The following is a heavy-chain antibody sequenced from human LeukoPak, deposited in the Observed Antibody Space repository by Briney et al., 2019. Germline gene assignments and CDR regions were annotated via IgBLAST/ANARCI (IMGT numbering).Heavy chain of an antibody. CDR3: AKGYCSGGSCRHNTDY. CDR1: AFTFSSYS. V-gene: IGHV3-21*04. D-gene: IGHD2-15*01. J-gene: IGHJ4*02. CDR2: ISSSGSYI. Sequence: GGSLRLSCVASAFTFSSYSMNWVRQAPGKGLEWVSSISSSGSYIYYADPVKGRFTISRDNSKNTLYLQMNSLRAEDTAVYYCAKGYCSGGSCRHNTDYWGQGTLVTVSS.